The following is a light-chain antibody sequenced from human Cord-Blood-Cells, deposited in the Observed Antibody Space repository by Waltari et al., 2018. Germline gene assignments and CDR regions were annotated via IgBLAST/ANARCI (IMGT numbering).Light chain of an antibody. CDR1: QSISSW. CDR2: DAS. V-gene: IGKV1-5*01. J-gene: IGKJ1*01. CDR3: QQYNSYWT. Sequence: DIQITQSPSTLSASVGDRVTITCRASQSISSWLAWYQQKPGKAPKLLIYDASGLESGGPSRFSGSGSGTEFTLTISSLQPDDFATYYCQQYNSYWTFGQGTKVEIK.